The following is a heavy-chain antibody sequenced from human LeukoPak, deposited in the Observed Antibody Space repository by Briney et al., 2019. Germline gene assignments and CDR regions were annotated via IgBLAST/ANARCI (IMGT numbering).Heavy chain of an antibody. CDR1: GYTLTELS. J-gene: IGHJ6*02. V-gene: IGHV1-24*01. CDR2: FDPEAGET. D-gene: IGHD3-3*01. Sequence: ASVTVSCKVSGYTLTELSMHWVRQAPGKGLEWMGGFDPEAGETIYAQKFQGRVTMTEATSTDTAYMELSSLRSEDTAVYYCASYNVLRFLGDYYYYGMDVWGQGTTVTVSS. CDR3: ASYNVLRFLGDYYYYGMDV.